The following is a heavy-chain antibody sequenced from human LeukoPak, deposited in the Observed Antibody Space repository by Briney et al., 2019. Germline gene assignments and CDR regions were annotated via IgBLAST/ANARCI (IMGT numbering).Heavy chain of an antibody. J-gene: IGHJ5*02. Sequence: ASVKVSCKASGYTFTGCYIHWVRQAPGQGLEWMGWINPKSGGTNYAQKFQGRVTMTRDTSINTAYMELNRLRSDDTAVYYCAREYDIVVVPASIGWFDPWGQGTLVTVSS. V-gene: IGHV1-2*02. CDR3: AREYDIVVVPASIGWFDP. CDR1: GYTFTGCY. CDR2: INPKSGGT. D-gene: IGHD2-2*01.